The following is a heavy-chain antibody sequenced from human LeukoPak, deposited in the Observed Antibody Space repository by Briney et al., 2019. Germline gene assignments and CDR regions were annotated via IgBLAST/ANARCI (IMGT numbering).Heavy chain of an antibody. CDR1: GDSISSGRNY. CDR3: ARDRAAAGTGGFDY. J-gene: IGHJ4*02. CDR2: IYSSGNT. V-gene: IGHV4-39*07. D-gene: IGHD6-13*01. Sequence: SETLSLTCSVSGDSISSGRNYWGWIRQSPGKGLEWIASIYSSGNTHSNPSLKSRVSISVDTSKDQVSLKLSSVTAADTAVYYCARDRAAAGTGGFDYWGQGTLVTVSS.